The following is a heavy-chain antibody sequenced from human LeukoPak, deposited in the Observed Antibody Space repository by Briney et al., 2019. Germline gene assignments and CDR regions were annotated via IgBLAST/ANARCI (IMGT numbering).Heavy chain of an antibody. CDR2: ISSSGSTI. V-gene: IGHV3-48*02. D-gene: IGHD2-21*02. Sequence: GGSLRLSCAASGFTFSSYTMNWVRQAPGKGLEWVSYISSSGSTIYYADSVKGRFTISRDNAKNSLYLQMNSLRDEDTAVYYCASRNQYCGGDCFWAFDIWGRGTMVTVSS. CDR3: ASRNQYCGGDCFWAFDI. J-gene: IGHJ3*02. CDR1: GFTFSSYT.